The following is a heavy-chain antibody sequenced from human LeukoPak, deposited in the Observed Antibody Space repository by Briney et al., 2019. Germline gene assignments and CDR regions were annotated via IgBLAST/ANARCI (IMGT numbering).Heavy chain of an antibody. Sequence: GGSLRLSCAASGFTFTNFAMSWVRQAPGKGLEWVSSIGSGGSTYHADSVKGRFTISRDNSKNMLYLQMNSLRAEDTAVYYCAKRVSGRYRDYYFEYWGQGTLVTVSS. CDR3: AKRVSGRYRDYYFEY. CDR2: IGSGGST. D-gene: IGHD1-26*01. J-gene: IGHJ4*02. CDR1: GFTFTNFA. V-gene: IGHV3-23*01.